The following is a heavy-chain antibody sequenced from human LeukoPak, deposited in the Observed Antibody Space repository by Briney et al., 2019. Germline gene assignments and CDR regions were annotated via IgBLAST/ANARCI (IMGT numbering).Heavy chain of an antibody. D-gene: IGHD2-21*02. CDR1: GYTFTAYY. CDR3: ARRRDHDFDY. CDR2: INPNSGDT. J-gene: IGHJ4*02. V-gene: IGHV1-2*02. Sequence: ASVKVSCKTSGYTFTAYYLHWVRQAPGQGLEWMGWINPNSGDTNYAQDFQGRVTMTRDTSISTAYMELSRLTYDDTAVYYCARRRDHDFDYWGQGTLVTVSS.